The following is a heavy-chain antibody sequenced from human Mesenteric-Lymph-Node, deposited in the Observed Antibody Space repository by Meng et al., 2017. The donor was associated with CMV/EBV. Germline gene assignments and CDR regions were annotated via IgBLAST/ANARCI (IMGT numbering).Heavy chain of an antibody. CDR3: ARAFKSMVWGMTLEF. CDR1: GGTFNDDA. Sequence: SGGTFNDDAIHWVRQAPGQGLGWMGGIIPLFKTRNHAQKFQGRVTINADKSTRTAYMELSDLRSDDTAVYYCARAFKSMVWGMTLEFWGQGTLVTVSS. D-gene: IGHD3-10*01. CDR2: IIPLFKTR. V-gene: IGHV1-69*06. J-gene: IGHJ4*02.